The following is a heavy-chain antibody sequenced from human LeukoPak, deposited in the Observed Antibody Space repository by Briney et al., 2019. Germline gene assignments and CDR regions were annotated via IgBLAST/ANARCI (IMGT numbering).Heavy chain of an antibody. D-gene: IGHD2-2*01. V-gene: IGHV1-24*01. CDR1: GYTLTELS. CDR2: FDPEDGET. J-gene: IGHJ6*03. CDR3: ARSGYCSSTSCYGDYYYYYYMDV. Sequence: ASVKVSCKVSGYTLTELSMHWVRQAPGKGLEWMGGFDPEDGETIYAQKLQGRVTMTTDTSTSTAYMELRSLRSDDTAVYYCARSGYCSSTSCYGDYYYYYYMDVWGKGTTVTVSS.